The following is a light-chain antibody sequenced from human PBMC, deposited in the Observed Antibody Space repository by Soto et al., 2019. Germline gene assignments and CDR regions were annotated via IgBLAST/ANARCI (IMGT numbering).Light chain of an antibody. CDR1: QTVNSNF. J-gene: IGKJ1*01. Sequence: EVVLTQSPGTLSLSPGERATLYCRSSQTVNSNFLAWYQQKPGQAPRLLIYGVSNRATGIPDRFSGSGSGTDFSLTISSLDPEDFGVYYCQQYGISPRTFGQGTKVDI. CDR3: QQYGISPRT. CDR2: GVS. V-gene: IGKV3-20*01.